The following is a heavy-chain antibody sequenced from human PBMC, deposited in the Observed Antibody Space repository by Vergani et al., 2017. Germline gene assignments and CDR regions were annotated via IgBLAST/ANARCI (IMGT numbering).Heavy chain of an antibody. D-gene: IGHD6-13*01. CDR2: ISYDGSNK. CDR1: GFTFSSYA. J-gene: IGHJ1*01. V-gene: IGHV3-30-3*01. Sequence: QVQLVESGGGVVQPGRSLRLSCAASGFTFSSYAMHWVRQAPGKGLEWVAVISYDGSNKYYADSVKGRFTISRDNSKNTLYLQMNSLRDEDTAVYYCARVGYSSPSYFQHWGQGTLVTVSS. CDR3: ARVGYSSPSYFQH.